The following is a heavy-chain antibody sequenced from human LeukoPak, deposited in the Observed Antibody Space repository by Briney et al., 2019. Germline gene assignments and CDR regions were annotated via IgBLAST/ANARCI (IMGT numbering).Heavy chain of an antibody. CDR2: INPNSGGT. J-gene: IGHJ5*02. CDR3: ARTLVRGVIALGFDP. Sequence: ASVKVSCKASGYTFTSYYMHWVRQAPGQGLEWMGWINPNSGGTNYAQKFQGWVTMTRDTSISTAYMELSRLRSDDTAVYYCARTLVRGVIALGFDPWGQGTLVTVSS. D-gene: IGHD3-10*01. CDR1: GYTFTSYY. V-gene: IGHV1-2*04.